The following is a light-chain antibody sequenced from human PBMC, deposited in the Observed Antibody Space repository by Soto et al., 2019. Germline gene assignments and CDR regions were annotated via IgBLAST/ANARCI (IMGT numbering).Light chain of an antibody. J-gene: IGKJ5*01. V-gene: IGKV3-20*01. CDR1: QYINTR. CDR2: QTS. Sequence: EIVLTQSPATLSSFPGDRVTLSCRASQYINTRLAWYQHRPGQAPRLLIYQTSIRAAGIPARFSASGSGTDFTLTISRLEPEDFAVYYCQQYGSSLGITFGQGTRLENK. CDR3: QQYGSSLGIT.